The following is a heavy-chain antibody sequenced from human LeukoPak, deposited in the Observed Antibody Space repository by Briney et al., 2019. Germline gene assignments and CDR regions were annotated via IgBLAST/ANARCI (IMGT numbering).Heavy chain of an antibody. CDR1: GDSINNYF. J-gene: IGHJ4*02. Sequence: PSETLSLTCTVSGDSINNYFRTWIRQPAGKGLEWIGRIYSRGTTNYNPSLKSRLIMSVDTSKNQFSLNLSSVTAADTAVYYCARDANARAWDYWGQGILVTVSS. CDR3: ARDANARAWDY. CDR2: IYSRGTT. D-gene: IGHD1-1*01. V-gene: IGHV4-4*07.